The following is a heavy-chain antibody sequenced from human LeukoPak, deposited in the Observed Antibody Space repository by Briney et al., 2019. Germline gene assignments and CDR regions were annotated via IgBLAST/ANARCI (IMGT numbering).Heavy chain of an antibody. CDR3: AKSGRASTTRSRERLDQ. J-gene: IGHJ4*02. V-gene: IGHV3-23*01. Sequence: GGSLRLSCTASGFTFSNYAMSWVRQAPGKGLEWVSAISGSGESTYFSDSVKGRFTISRGTSMNTLYLQMNNLRAEDSALYYCAKSGRASTTRSRERLDQWGQGTLVTVSS. CDR2: ISGSGEST. D-gene: IGHD4/OR15-4a*01. CDR1: GFTFSNYA.